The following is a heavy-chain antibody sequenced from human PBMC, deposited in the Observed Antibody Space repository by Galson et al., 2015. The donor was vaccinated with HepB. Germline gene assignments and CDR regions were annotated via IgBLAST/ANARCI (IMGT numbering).Heavy chain of an antibody. Sequence: SLRLSCAASGFTFSSYWMHWVRQAPGKGLVWVSRINSDGSSTSYADSVKGRFTISRDNAKNTLYLQMDSLRAEDTAVYYCARGGYCSSTSCYFDYYYGMDVWGQGTTVTVSS. CDR3: ARGGYCSSTSCYFDYYYGMDV. V-gene: IGHV3-74*01. CDR1: GFTFSSYW. D-gene: IGHD2-2*03. J-gene: IGHJ6*02. CDR2: INSDGSST.